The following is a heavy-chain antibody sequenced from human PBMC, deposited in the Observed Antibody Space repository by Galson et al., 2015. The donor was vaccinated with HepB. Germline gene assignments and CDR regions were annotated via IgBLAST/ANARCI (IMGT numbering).Heavy chain of an antibody. CDR1: GFTFDDFA. V-gene: IGHV3-9*01. Sequence: SLRLSCATSGFTFDDFAMHWVRQAPGKGLEWVSSISWDSGNIAFADSVRGRFTVSRDNAKKSLYLQMNSLRAEDTALYYCATGMVEYFHYGMDVWGQGTTVTVSS. D-gene: IGHD3-10*01. J-gene: IGHJ6*02. CDR3: ATGMVEYFHYGMDV. CDR2: ISWDSGNI.